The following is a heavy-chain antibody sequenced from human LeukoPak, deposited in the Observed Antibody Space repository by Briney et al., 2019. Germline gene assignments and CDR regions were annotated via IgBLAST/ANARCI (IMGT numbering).Heavy chain of an antibody. Sequence: SETLSLTCTVSGCSISSYYWSWIRQPPGKGLEWIGYIYYSGSTNYNPSLRSRVTISVDTSKNQFSLKLSSVTAANTAVYYCARESIAVAGTSPYNWFDPWGQGTLVTVSS. CDR2: IYYSGST. V-gene: IGHV4-59*01. CDR3: ARESIAVAGTSPYNWFDP. D-gene: IGHD6-19*01. J-gene: IGHJ5*02. CDR1: GCSISSYY.